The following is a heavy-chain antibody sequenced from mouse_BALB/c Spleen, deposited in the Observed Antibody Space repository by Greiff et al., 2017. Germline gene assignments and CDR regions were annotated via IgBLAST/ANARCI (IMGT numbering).Heavy chain of an antibody. Sequence: DVKLVESGGGLVQPKGSLKLSCAASGFTFNTYAMNWVRQAPGKGLEWVARIRSKSNNYATYYADSVKDRFTISRDDSQSMLYLQMNNLKTEDTAMYYCVRQRITTVVDVFDVWGAGTTVTVSS. CDR1: GFTFNTYA. D-gene: IGHD1-1*01. CDR3: VRQRITTVVDVFDV. CDR2: IRSKSNNYAT. J-gene: IGHJ1*01. V-gene: IGHV10-1*02.